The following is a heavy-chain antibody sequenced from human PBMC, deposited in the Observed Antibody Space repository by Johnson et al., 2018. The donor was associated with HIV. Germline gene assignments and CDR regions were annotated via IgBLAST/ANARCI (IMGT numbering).Heavy chain of an antibody. J-gene: IGHJ3*01. Sequence: MLLVESGGGLVQPGGSLRLSCAASGFTVSSNYMSWVRQAPGKGLEWVSVIYSGGSTYYADSVKGRFTISRDNSKNTLYLQMDSLRAVDTAVFYCAKDRIRSTAPDTFDVWGQGTMVTVSS. CDR2: IYSGGST. D-gene: IGHD5-18*01. CDR3: AKDRIRSTAPDTFDV. V-gene: IGHV3-66*01. CDR1: GFTVSSNY.